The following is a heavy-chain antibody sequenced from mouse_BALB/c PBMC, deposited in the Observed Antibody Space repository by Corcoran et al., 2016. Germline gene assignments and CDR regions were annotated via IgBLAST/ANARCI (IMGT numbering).Heavy chain of an antibody. J-gene: IGHJ4*01. Sequence: QIQLVQSGPEVKKPGETVKISCKASGCTFTNYGMNLGKQAPGKGLKWMGWINTYTGEPTYADDFKGRFAFSLETSASTAYLQITNLKNEDMATYFCARPYYYAMDYWGQGTSVTVSS. CDR2: INTYTGEP. CDR3: ARPYYYAMDY. CDR1: GCTFTNYG. V-gene: IGHV9-1*02.